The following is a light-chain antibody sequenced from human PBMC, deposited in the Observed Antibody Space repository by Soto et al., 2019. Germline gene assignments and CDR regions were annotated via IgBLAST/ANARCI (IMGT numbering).Light chain of an antibody. Sequence: QSALTQPRSVSGSPGQSVTISCTGTSSDVGGYNYVSWYEQHPVKAPKLMIYDVTKRPSGVPDRFSGSKSGNTASLTISGLQAEDEADYYCCSYARSYTWVFGTGTKLTVL. CDR1: SSDVGGYNY. J-gene: IGLJ1*01. CDR3: CSYARSYTWV. CDR2: DVT. V-gene: IGLV2-11*01.